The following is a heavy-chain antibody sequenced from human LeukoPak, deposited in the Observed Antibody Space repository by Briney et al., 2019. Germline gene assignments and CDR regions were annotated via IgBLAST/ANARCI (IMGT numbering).Heavy chain of an antibody. CDR1: GFTFSSYA. D-gene: IGHD3-22*01. V-gene: IGHV3-23*01. CDR2: ISGSGGST. Sequence: PGGSLRLSCAASGFTFSSYAMSWVRQAPGKGLEWVSAISGSGGSTYYADSVKGRFTISRDNSKNTLYLQMNSLRAEDTAVYYCAKELYDSSGYYYVAFDYWGQGTLVTVSS. J-gene: IGHJ4*02. CDR3: AKELYDSSGYYYVAFDY.